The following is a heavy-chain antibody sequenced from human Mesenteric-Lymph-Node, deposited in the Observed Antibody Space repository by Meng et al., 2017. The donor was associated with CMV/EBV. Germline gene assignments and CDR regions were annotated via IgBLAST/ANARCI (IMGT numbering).Heavy chain of an antibody. CDR3: ARHLGSCSSTSCYWGPLDY. CDR2: LYYSGST. V-gene: IGHV4-39*01. D-gene: IGHD2-2*01. CDR1: GGSISSSSYY. J-gene: IGHJ4*02. Sequence: SETLSLTCTVSGGSISSSSYYWGWIRQPPGQGLEWIGSLYYSGSTYYNPSLKSRVTMSVDTSKNQFSLKLSSVTAADTAVYYCARHLGSCSSTSCYWGPLDYWGPGTLVTVSS.